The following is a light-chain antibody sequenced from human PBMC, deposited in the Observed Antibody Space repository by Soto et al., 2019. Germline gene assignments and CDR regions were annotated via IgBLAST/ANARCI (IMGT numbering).Light chain of an antibody. CDR1: SSDVGAYKY. CDR2: EVT. CDR3: ASYVGNDVLV. J-gene: IGLJ3*02. Sequence: QSALTQPPSASGSPGQSVTISCTGTSSDVGAYKYVSWYQQSPGKAHKLMIYEVTKRPAGVPDRFSGSKSGNTASLTGSGLQAEDEADYCGASYVGNDVLVFGGGTKVTVL. V-gene: IGLV2-8*01.